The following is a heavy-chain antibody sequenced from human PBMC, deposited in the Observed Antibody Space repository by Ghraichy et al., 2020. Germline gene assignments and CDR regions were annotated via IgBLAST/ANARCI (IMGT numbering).Heavy chain of an antibody. J-gene: IGHJ4*02. CDR3: ARKTGSSGWVVNYFDF. CDR1: GDSISSDTYY. V-gene: IGHV4-39*01. CDR2: IFYRGRT. D-gene: IGHD6-19*01. Sequence: SQTLSLTCTVSGDSISSDTYYWGWIRQPPGKGLEWIGSIFYRGRTYYNSSLKSRVTISVDTSKTQFSLKLSSVTAADTAIYYCARKTGSSGWVVNYFDFWGRGTLVTVSS.